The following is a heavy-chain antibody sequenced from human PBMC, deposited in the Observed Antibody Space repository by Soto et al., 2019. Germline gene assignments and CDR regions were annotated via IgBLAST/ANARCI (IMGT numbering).Heavy chain of an antibody. D-gene: IGHD2-15*01. CDR1: GFNFDDYA. CDR3: ARVGLGFDY. CDR2: IDWNSNNM. V-gene: IGHV3-9*01. J-gene: IGHJ4*02. Sequence: EVQLVESGGGLVQPGRSLRLSCAASGFNFDDYAMHWVRQTPGKGLEWVSGIDWNSNNMAYEDSVKGRFTISRDNAKNSLYLQMNNLSAEDTALYYCARVGLGFDYWGQGTLVTVSS.